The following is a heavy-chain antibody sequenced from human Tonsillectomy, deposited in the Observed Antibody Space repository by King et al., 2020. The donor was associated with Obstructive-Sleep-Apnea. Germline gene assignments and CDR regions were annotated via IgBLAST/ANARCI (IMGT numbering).Heavy chain of an antibody. V-gene: IGHV4-4*07. CDR3: ARDVPYDWLVPYYYYGMDV. CDR2: MFTSGST. Sequence: VQLQESGPGLVKPSETLSLTCTVSGGSISSYSWAWIRQPAGEGLEWIGRMFTSGSTNCNPSLKSRVTMSVDTSKNQFSLTLSSVTAADTAVYYCARDVPYDWLVPYYYYGMDVWGQGTTVTVSS. J-gene: IGHJ6*02. D-gene: IGHD3-9*01. CDR1: GGSISSYS.